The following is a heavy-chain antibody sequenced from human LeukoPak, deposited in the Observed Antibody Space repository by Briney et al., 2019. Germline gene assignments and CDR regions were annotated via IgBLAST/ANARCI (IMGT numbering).Heavy chain of an antibody. J-gene: IGHJ3*02. CDR3: ARCPYYYDSSGSPPNAFDI. Sequence: SETLSLTCTVSGGSISSSSYYWGWIRQPPGKGLEWIGSIYYSGSTYYNPSLKSRVTISVDTSKNQFSLKLSSVTAADTAVYYCARCPYYYDSSGSPPNAFDIWGQGTMVTVSS. CDR2: IYYSGST. V-gene: IGHV4-39*01. CDR1: GGSISSSSYY. D-gene: IGHD3-22*01.